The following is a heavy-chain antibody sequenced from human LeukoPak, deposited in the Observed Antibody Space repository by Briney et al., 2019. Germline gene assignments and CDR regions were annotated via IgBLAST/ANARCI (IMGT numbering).Heavy chain of an antibody. V-gene: IGHV3-53*01. CDR3: ARAPLDN. CDR1: GFTVSNNY. CDR2: IYSGGST. J-gene: IGHJ4*02. Sequence: GVSLRLSCAASGFTVSNNYISWVRQAPGKGLEWVSVIYSGGSTKYADSVKARFTISRDNSKNTVYLQMNSLRVDDTAVYYCARAPLDNWGQGTLVTVSS.